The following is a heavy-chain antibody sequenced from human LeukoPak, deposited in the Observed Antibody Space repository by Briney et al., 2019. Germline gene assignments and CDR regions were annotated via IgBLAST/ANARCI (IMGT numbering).Heavy chain of an antibody. CDR2: LSAYNGNT. D-gene: IGHD2-2*01. J-gene: IGHJ4*02. Sequence: GASVKVSCKASGYTFTSYGISWVRQAPGQGLEWVGRLSAYNGNTNYAQKLQGRVTMTTDTSTSTAYMELRSLRSDGTAVYYCARDGTFFSSQLDYWGQGTLVTVSS. V-gene: IGHV1-18*01. CDR1: GYTFTSYG. CDR3: ARDGTFFSSQLDY.